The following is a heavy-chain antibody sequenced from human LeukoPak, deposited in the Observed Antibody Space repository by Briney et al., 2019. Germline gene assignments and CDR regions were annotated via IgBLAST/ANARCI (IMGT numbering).Heavy chain of an antibody. J-gene: IGHJ1*01. V-gene: IGHV4-59*12. CDR3: AREDYYDSSGYYKNKEYFHH. CDR1: GDSISSYY. Sequence: PSETLSLTCTVSGDSISSYYWSWIRQPPGKGLEWIGYIYYSGSTNYSPSLKSRVTISVDTSKKQFSLKLSSVTAADTAVYYCAREDYYDSSGYYKNKEYFHHWGQGTLVTVSS. CDR2: IYYSGST. D-gene: IGHD3-22*01.